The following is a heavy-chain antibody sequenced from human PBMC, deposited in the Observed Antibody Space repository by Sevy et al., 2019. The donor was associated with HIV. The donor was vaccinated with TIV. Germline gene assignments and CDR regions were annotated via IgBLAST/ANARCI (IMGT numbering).Heavy chain of an antibody. CDR3: AREGSYGDYMLSYYYGMDV. V-gene: IGHV3-7*01. Sequence: GGSLRLSCAASGFSFRSYWMTWDRQAPGKGLEWVASIYQDGSEKYYMYSVKGRFTVSRDNAKNSLFLQMNSLRVEDTAVYYCAREGSYGDYMLSYYYGMDVWGQGTTVTVSS. J-gene: IGHJ6*02. CDR2: IYQDGSEK. D-gene: IGHD4-17*01. CDR1: GFSFRSYW.